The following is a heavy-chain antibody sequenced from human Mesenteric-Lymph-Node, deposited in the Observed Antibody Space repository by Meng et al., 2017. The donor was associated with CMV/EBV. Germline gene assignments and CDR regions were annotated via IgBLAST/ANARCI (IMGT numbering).Heavy chain of an antibody. CDR2: IRYDGSNK. V-gene: IGHV3-30*02. Sequence: GESLKISCAASGFTFSSYGMHWVRQAPGKGLEWVAFIRYDGSNKYYADSVKGRFTISRDNSKNTLYLQMNSLRAEDTAVYYCAKDSTSLRYSSPAGDLGYWGQGTLVTVSS. D-gene: IGHD6-13*01. CDR1: GFTFSSYG. CDR3: AKDSTSLRYSSPAGDLGY. J-gene: IGHJ4*02.